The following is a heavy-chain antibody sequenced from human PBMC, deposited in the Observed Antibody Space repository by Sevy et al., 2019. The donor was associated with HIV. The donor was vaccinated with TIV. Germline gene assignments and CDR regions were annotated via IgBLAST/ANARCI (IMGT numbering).Heavy chain of an antibody. J-gene: IGHJ6*02. D-gene: IGHD6-19*01. CDR1: GDSISTYY. CDR2: MYYSGNN. CDR3: ARVFSSGWSRGMDV. Sequence: SETLSLTCSVSGDSISTYYWSWIRQHPGKGLEWIAYMYYSGNNNYNPSVKSRVTISADTSANQFSLKLSSVTAADTAVYYCARVFSSGWSRGMDVWGQGTTVTVSS. V-gene: IGHV4-59*12.